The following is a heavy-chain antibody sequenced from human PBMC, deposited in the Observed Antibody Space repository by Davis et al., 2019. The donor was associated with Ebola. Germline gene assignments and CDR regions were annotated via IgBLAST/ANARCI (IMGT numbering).Heavy chain of an antibody. J-gene: IGHJ6*02. V-gene: IGHV3-53*04. Sequence: GESLKISCAASGFTVSSNYMSWVRQAPGKGLEWVSVIYSGGSTYYADSVKGRFTISRHNSKNTLYLQMNSLRAEDTAVYCCARAAPHRGGWYADGMDVWGQGTTVTVSS. D-gene: IGHD6-19*01. CDR2: IYSGGST. CDR3: ARAAPHRGGWYADGMDV. CDR1: GFTVSSNY.